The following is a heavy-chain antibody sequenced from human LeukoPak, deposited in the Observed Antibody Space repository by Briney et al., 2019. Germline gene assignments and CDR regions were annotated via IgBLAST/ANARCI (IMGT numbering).Heavy chain of an antibody. V-gene: IGHV3-30-3*01. CDR1: GFTFSSYA. J-gene: IGHJ3*02. D-gene: IGHD3/OR15-3a*01. CDR3: AREEDFQDAFDI. Sequence: GGSLRLSCAASGFTFSSYAMHWVRQAPGKGLEWVAVISYDGSNKYYADSVKGRFTISRDNSKNTLYLQMNSLRAEDTAVYYCAREEDFQDAFDIWGQGTMVTVSS. CDR2: ISYDGSNK.